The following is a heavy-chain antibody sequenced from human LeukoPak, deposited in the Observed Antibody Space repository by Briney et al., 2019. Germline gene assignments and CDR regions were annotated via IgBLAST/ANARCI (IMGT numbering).Heavy chain of an antibody. CDR3: ARDDSSSWEDAFDI. V-gene: IGHV1-69*04. CDR2: IIPILGIA. Sequence: ASVEVSCKASGGTFSSYTISWVRQAPGQGLEWMGRIIPILGIANYAQKFQGRVTITADKSTSTAYMELSSLRSEDTAVYYCARDDSSSWEDAFDIWGQGTMVTVSS. D-gene: IGHD6-13*01. J-gene: IGHJ3*02. CDR1: GGTFSSYT.